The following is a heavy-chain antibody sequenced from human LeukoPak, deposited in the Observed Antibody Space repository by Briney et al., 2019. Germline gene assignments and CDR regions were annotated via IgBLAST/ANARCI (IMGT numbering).Heavy chain of an antibody. D-gene: IGHD2-21*02. J-gene: IGHJ5*02. CDR2: INPNSGGT. CDR3: ARGGVGVVTVRWFDP. V-gene: IGHV1-2*02. CDR1: GYSFTDYY. Sequence: ASVKVSCKASGYSFTDYYIHWVRQAPGQGLEWMGWINPNSGGTNYAQKFQGRVTMTRDTSISTAYMELSRLRSDDTAVYYCARGGVGVVTVRWFDPWGQGTLVTVSS.